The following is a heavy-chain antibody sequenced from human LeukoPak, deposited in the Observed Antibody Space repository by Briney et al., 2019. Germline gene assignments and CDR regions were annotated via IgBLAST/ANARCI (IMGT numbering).Heavy chain of an antibody. CDR2: IYYSGST. V-gene: IGHV4-59*01. CDR1: GGSISSYY. D-gene: IGHD5-18*01. Sequence: SETLSLTCTVSGGSISSYYWSWIRQPPGKGLEWIGYIYYSGSTNYNPSLKSRVTISVDTSKNQFSLKLSSVTAAGTAVYYCARGSSRLSGYSSSWGQGTLVTVSS. CDR3: ARGSSRLSGYSSS. J-gene: IGHJ4*02.